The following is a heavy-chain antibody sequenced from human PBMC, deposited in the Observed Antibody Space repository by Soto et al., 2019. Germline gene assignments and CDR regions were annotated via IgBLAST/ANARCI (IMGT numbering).Heavy chain of an antibody. CDR3: ARSSGGNFGIIIEGSNWFDP. Sequence: ASLKVPCKAPGDTLTSYYRSWVRQATGQGLEWMGVINPHGGSTKYAQKFQGRVTMTRDTSRSTVYMELRSLRSDDTAIYYCARSSGGNFGIIIEGSNWFDPWGQGTLVTVSS. CDR2: INPHGGST. J-gene: IGHJ5*02. D-gene: IGHD3-3*01. V-gene: IGHV1-46*01. CDR1: GDTLTSYY.